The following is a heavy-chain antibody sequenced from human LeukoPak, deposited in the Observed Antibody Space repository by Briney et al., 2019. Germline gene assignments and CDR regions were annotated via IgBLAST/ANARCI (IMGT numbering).Heavy chain of an antibody. Sequence: PSETLSLTCTVSGGSISSTYWSWIRQPPGKELEWIGHIYYSGSTNYNPSLKSRLTISADTSKNQFSLKLSSVTAADTAVYFCARDREISSGFYYGFDYWGQGTRVTVSS. J-gene: IGHJ4*02. CDR1: GGSISSTY. CDR2: IYYSGST. CDR3: ARDREISSGFYYGFDY. D-gene: IGHD3-22*01. V-gene: IGHV4-59*01.